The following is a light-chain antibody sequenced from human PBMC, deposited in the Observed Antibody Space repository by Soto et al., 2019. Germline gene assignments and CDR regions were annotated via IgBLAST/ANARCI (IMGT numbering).Light chain of an antibody. CDR1: QTVRNNY. V-gene: IGKV3-20*01. CDR2: DAS. CDR3: QQYGSSRGT. J-gene: IGKJ1*01. Sequence: ETVMTQSPATLSVSPGERATLSCRASQTVRNNYLAWYQQKPGQAPRLLIYDASSRATGIPDRFSGGGSGTDFTLTISRLEPEDFAVYYCQQYGSSRGTFGQGTKV.